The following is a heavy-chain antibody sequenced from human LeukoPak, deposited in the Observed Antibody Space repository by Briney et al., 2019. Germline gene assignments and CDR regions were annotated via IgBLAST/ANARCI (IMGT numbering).Heavy chain of an antibody. D-gene: IGHD3-22*01. CDR2: IIPIFGTA. CDR1: GYTFTSYA. V-gene: IGHV1-69*13. Sequence: ASVKVSCKASGYTFTSYAMNWVRQAPGQGLEWMGGIIPIFGTANYAQKFQGRVTITADESTSTAYMELSSLRSEDTAVYYCARGANYYDSSGYYPFDYWGQGTLVTVSS. CDR3: ARGANYYDSSGYYPFDY. J-gene: IGHJ4*02.